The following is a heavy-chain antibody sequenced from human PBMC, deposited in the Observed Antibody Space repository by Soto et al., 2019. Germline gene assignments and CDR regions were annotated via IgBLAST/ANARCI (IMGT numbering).Heavy chain of an antibody. CDR1: AFTFSSYW. V-gene: IGHV3-74*01. D-gene: IGHD2-8*01. CDR3: PGLYGKFDY. J-gene: IGHJ4*02. CDR2: INSDGSST. Sequence: EVQLVESGGGLVQSGGSLRLSCAASAFTFSSYWMHWVRQAPGKGLVWVSRINSDGSSTRYADSVKGRFTISRDNAKNTLYLQMNSLRAEDTAIYYCPGLYGKFDYWGQGTQVTVSS.